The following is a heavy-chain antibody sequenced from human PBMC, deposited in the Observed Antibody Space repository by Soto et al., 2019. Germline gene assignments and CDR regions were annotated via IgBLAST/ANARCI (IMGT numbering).Heavy chain of an antibody. CDR3: ARSQTRHYYYYMDV. Sequence: QVQLVQSGAEVKKPGASVKVSCKASGYTFTGYYMHWVRQAPGQGLEWMGGINPNSGGTNYAQKFQGWVTMTRDTSISTAYMALSRLRSDDTAVYYCARSQTRHYYYYMDVWGKGTTVTVSS. CDR2: INPNSGGT. CDR1: GYTFTGYY. V-gene: IGHV1-2*04. J-gene: IGHJ6*03.